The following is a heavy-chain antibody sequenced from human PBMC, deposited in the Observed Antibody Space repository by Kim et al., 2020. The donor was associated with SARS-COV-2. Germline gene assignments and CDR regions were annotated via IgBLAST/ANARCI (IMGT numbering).Heavy chain of an antibody. CDR1: GFTFSSYW. Sequence: GGSLRLSCAASGFTFSSYWMHWVRQAPGKGLVWVSRINSDGSSTSYADSVKGRFTISRDNAKNTLYLQMNSLRAEDTAVYYCARDLRGYSYGVSGPNYYYYGMDVWGQGTTVTVSS. V-gene: IGHV3-74*01. CDR3: ARDLRGYSYGVSGPNYYYYGMDV. D-gene: IGHD5-18*01. J-gene: IGHJ6*02. CDR2: INSDGSST.